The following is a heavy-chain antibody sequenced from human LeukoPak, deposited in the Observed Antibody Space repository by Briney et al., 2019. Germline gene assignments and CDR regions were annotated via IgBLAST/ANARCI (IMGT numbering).Heavy chain of an antibody. Sequence: GGSLRLSCAASGFVFSYHGMHWVRQAPGKGLEWVAAIWSDGTNTNYADSVKGRFTISRDISNNTLYLQLNSLRSEDTAVYYCARDPARSFDIWGQGTMVTVSS. D-gene: IGHD4-17*01. CDR2: IWSDGTNT. V-gene: IGHV3-33*01. CDR1: GFVFSYHG. CDR3: ARDPARSFDI. J-gene: IGHJ3*02.